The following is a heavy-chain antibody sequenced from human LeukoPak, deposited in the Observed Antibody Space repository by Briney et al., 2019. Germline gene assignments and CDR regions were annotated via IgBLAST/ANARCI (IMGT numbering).Heavy chain of an antibody. Sequence: GGSLRLSCAASGFTFTNSDMTWVRQAPGKGLEWVGRIKRKIDGETIDYAAPVKGRFTISRDDSKNTAYLQMDSLKTEDTAVYYCGDHDFWGQGTLVTVSS. V-gene: IGHV3-15*01. CDR1: GFTFTNSD. CDR3: GDHDF. D-gene: IGHD3-10*01. J-gene: IGHJ4*02. CDR2: IKRKIDGETI.